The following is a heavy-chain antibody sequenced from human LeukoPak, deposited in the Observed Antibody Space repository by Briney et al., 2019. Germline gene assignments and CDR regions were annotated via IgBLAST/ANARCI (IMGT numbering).Heavy chain of an antibody. D-gene: IGHD3-22*01. V-gene: IGHV3-9*01. CDR2: ISWNSGSI. CDR3: AKDITDSSGYPYDAFDI. J-gene: IGHJ3*02. CDR1: GFTFDDYA. Sequence: GGSLRLPCAASGFTFDDYAMHWVRQAPGKGLEWVSGISWNSGSIGYADSVKGRFTISRDNAKNSLYLQMNSLRAEDTALYYCAKDITDSSGYPYDAFDIWGQGTMVTVSS.